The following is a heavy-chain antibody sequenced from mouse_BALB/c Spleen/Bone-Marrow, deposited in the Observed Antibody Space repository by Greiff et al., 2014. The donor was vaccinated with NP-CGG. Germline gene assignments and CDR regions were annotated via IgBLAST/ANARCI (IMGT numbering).Heavy chain of an antibody. J-gene: IGHJ4*01. CDR1: GYTFTSYR. V-gene: IGHV1S127*01. CDR2: IDPSDSYT. Sequence: QVQLQQSGAELVKPGASVKMSCKASGYTFTSYRMHWVRQRPGQGLEWIGVIDPSDSYTSYIQKFKGKATLTVDTSSSTAYMQLSSLTSEDSAVYYCTRDAMDYWGQGTSVTVSS. CDR3: TRDAMDY.